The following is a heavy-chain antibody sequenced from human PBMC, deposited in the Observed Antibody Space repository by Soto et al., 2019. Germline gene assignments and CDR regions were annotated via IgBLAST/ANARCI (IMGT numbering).Heavy chain of an antibody. CDR1: GVTFSNYA. CDR2: ISGSGGHT. J-gene: IGHJ1*01. Sequence: GGSLRLSXAASGVTFSNYAMSWVRQAPGKGLEWVSAISGSGGHTYYADSVKGRFTISRDNSKNTMYLQINSLRAEDTAVYYCAKDGSSGLSSAEYFQHWGQGTLVTVSS. V-gene: IGHV3-23*01. CDR3: AKDGSSGLSSAEYFQH. D-gene: IGHD6-19*01.